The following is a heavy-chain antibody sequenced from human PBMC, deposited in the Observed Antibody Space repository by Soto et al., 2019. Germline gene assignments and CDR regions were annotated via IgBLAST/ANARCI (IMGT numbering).Heavy chain of an antibody. V-gene: IGHV3-23*01. D-gene: IGHD2-15*01. CDR2: ISGNGLNT. Sequence: GGSLRLSCEASGFTFSTYAMSWVRQAPGKGLEWVSAISGNGLNTDYSDSVKGRFTISRDNSKNTLYLQMNGLRVDDTAVYYCAKATPPYCRGGGCASLDYWGQGTLVTVSS. J-gene: IGHJ4*02. CDR3: AKATPPYCRGGGCASLDY. CDR1: GFTFSTYA.